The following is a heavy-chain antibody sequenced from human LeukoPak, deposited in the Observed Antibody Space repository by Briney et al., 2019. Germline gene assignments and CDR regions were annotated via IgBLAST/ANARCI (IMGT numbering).Heavy chain of an antibody. D-gene: IGHD2-8*01. CDR2: ISGSGGST. J-gene: IGHJ4*02. CDR3: AKGASRPQIGYCTNGVCQNFDY. Sequence: GGSLRLSCAASGFTFSSYAMSWVRQAPGKGLEWVSAISGSGGSTYYADSVKGRFTISRDNSKNTLYLQMNSLRAEDTAAYYCAKGASRPQIGYCTNGVCQNFDYWGQGTLVTVSS. CDR1: GFTFSSYA. V-gene: IGHV3-23*01.